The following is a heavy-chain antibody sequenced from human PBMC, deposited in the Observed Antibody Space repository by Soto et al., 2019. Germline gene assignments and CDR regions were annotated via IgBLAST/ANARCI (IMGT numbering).Heavy chain of an antibody. CDR1: GFNFGDYA. Sequence: PGGSLRLSCSASGFNFGDYAMSWVRQAPGKGLEWVGFTRSKAYSGATDYAASVQGRFTISRDDSKSIAYLQMNILKTEDTAVYYCTRGRQDFDYWGQGTVVTVSS. CDR3: TRGRQDFDY. J-gene: IGHJ4*02. V-gene: IGHV3-49*04. CDR2: TRSKAYSGAT.